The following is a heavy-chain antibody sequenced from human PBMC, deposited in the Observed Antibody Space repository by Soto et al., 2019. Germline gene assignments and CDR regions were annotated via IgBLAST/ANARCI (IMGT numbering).Heavy chain of an antibody. V-gene: IGHV2-5*02. CDR1: GFYLLPGGGG. Sequence: QITLKESGPTVVKPPRPFPLPAQSLGFYLLPGGGGGGWVRQPPEKPRRCLAPIYWDDDKRYSTSLKSRLTITKDTSKNQVVLTMANVDPADTATYYCAHRVLRTVFGLVTTTAIYFDFWGQGTPVVVSS. CDR3: AHRVLRTVFGLVTTTAIYFDF. J-gene: IGHJ4*02. CDR2: IYWDDDK. D-gene: IGHD3-3*01.